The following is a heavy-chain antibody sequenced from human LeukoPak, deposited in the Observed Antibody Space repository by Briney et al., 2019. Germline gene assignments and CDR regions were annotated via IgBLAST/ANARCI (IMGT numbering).Heavy chain of an antibody. V-gene: IGHV1-2*02. CDR1: GYTFTGYY. CDR3: ARVLSPGIVGAIDNWFDP. J-gene: IGHJ5*02. D-gene: IGHD1-26*01. Sequence: GASVKVSCKASGYTFTGYYMHWVRHAPGQGLEWMGWINPNSGGTNYAQKFQGRVTMTRDTSISTAYMELSRLRSDDTAVYYCARVLSPGIVGAIDNWFDPWGQGTLVTVSS. CDR2: INPNSGGT.